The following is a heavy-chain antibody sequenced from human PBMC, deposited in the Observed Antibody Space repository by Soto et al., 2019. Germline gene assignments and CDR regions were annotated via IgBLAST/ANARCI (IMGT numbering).Heavy chain of an antibody. V-gene: IGHV4-31*03. CDR3: ARDRATVTTSDYYYGMDV. CDR1: GGSISSGGYY. D-gene: IGHD4-17*01. Sequence: QVQLQESGPGLVKPSQTLSLTCTVSGGSISSGGYYWSWIRQHPGKGLEWIGYIYYSGSTYYNPSLKSRVTISVDTSKNQFSLKLSSVTAADTAVYYCARDRATVTTSDYYYGMDVWGQGTTVTVSS. CDR2: IYYSGST. J-gene: IGHJ6*02.